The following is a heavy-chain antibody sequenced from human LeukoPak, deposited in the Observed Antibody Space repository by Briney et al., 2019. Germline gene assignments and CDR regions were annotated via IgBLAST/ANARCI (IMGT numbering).Heavy chain of an antibody. CDR1: GFTLSSHW. CDR3: TRRVSATRWFDP. J-gene: IGHJ5*02. D-gene: IGHD2-15*01. V-gene: IGHV3-74*01. Sequence: PGGSLRLSCAASGFTLSSHWMHWVRQAPGKGLVWVSRINSDGSTTNYADSVKGRFTISRDNAENTLYLQMNSLRVEDPAVYYCTRRVSATRWFDPWGQGTLVTVSS. CDR2: INSDGSTT.